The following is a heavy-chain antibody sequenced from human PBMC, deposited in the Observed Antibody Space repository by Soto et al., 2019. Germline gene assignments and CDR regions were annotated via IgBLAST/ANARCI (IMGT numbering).Heavy chain of an antibody. V-gene: IGHV4-30-2*06. CDR3: ARVLGVPVSE. CDR2: VYHNGRP. D-gene: IGHD6-19*01. Sequence: QVQLQESGSGLVKPSQPLSPTCPVPGPSVSRVGDSWNGIRQSPGKGLEWFGYVYHNGRPYSKPSLKGRVTISLDMSKNQFSLRLTSVTAADTAVYFCARVLGVPVSEWGQGLLVNVSS. CDR1: GPSVSRVGDS. J-gene: IGHJ4*02.